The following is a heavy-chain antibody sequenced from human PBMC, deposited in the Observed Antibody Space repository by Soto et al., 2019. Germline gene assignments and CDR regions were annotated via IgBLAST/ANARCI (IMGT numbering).Heavy chain of an antibody. CDR2: IDYSGST. D-gene: IGHD2-21*01. V-gene: IGHV4-31*03. Sequence: SETLSLTCTVSGASVSTGVYYWTWIRQHPGKGLEWIGYIDYSGSTYYNPSLTGRVDISVDTSKNDFSLNLQSVTAADTAFYYCAGAVSDFAVRRYRTSYFDQWGQGILVTVPS. J-gene: IGHJ4*02. CDR3: AGAVSDFAVRRYRTSYFDQ. CDR1: GASVSTGVYY.